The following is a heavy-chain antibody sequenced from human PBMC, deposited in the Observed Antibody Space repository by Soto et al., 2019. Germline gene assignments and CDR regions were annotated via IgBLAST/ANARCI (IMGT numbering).Heavy chain of an antibody. D-gene: IGHD1-1*01. J-gene: IGHJ4*02. V-gene: IGHV1-69*12. CDR2: VIPTFGTA. CDR3: ARERGLFGNDK. Sequence: QVQLVQSGAEMKKPGSSVKVTCKASGGTFSSNSISWVRQAPGQGLEWMGGVIPTFGTAKYAQKFKGRGTITGNECTSTYHMELRSLTSEDTAVYYCARERGLFGNDKWGQGTRVVVSS. CDR1: GGTFSSNS.